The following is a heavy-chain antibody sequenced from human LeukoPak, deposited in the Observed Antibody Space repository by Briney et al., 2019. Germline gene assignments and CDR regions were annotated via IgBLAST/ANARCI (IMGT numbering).Heavy chain of an antibody. V-gene: IGHV3-23*01. CDR3: AKGHLYCSSTSCSSFDY. D-gene: IGHD2-2*01. Sequence: GGSLRLSCAASRFTFSSYAMSWVRQAPGKGLEWVSAISGSGGSTYYADSVKGRFTISRDNSKNTLYLQMNSLRAEDTAVYYCAKGHLYCSSTSCSSFDYWGQGTLVTVSS. CDR2: ISGSGGST. J-gene: IGHJ4*02. CDR1: RFTFSSYA.